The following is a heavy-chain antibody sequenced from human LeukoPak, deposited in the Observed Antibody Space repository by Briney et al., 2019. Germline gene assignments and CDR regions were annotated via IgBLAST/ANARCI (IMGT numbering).Heavy chain of an antibody. D-gene: IGHD3-9*01. Sequence: GGSLRLSCAASGFTFDDYGMSWVRQAPGKGLEWVSGINWNGGSTGYADSVKGRFTISRDNAKNSLYLQMSSLRAEDTALYYCARGSYYDILTGYYEKLFDYWGQGTLVTVSS. J-gene: IGHJ4*02. CDR2: INWNGGST. V-gene: IGHV3-20*04. CDR1: GFTFDDYG. CDR3: ARGSYYDILTGYYEKLFDY.